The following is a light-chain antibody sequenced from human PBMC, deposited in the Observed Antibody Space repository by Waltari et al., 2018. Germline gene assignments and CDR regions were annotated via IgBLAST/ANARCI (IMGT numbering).Light chain of an antibody. CDR1: QSLLYSSNNKNY. Sequence: DIVMTQSPDSLAVSLGERATFNCKSSQSLLYSSNNKNYLAWYQQKPGQPPKLLMYWASTRESGVPERFSGSGSGTDFTLTISSLQAEDVAVYYCQQYYSSPWTFGQGTKVEIK. V-gene: IGKV4-1*01. CDR3: QQYYSSPWT. J-gene: IGKJ1*01. CDR2: WAS.